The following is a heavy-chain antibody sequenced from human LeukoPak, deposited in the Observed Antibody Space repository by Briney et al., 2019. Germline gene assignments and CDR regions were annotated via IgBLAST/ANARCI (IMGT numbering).Heavy chain of an antibody. J-gene: IGHJ5*02. CDR1: GGSISSGSYY. V-gene: IGHV4-61*02. Sequence: SETLSLTCTVSGGSISSGSYYWSWLRQPAGTGLEWIGRIYTSGSTNYNPSLKSRVTVSIDTSKNQFPLNLSSVTAADTAVYYCARDRGWLDPWGQGTLVTVSS. CDR3: ARDRGWLDP. CDR2: IYTSGST.